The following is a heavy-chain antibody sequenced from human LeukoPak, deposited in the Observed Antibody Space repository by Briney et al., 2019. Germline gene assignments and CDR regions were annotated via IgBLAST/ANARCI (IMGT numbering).Heavy chain of an antibody. D-gene: IGHD3-3*01. CDR2: IYSGGST. Sequence: PGGSLRLSCAASGFTVSSNYMSWVRQAPGKGLEWVSVIYSGGSTYYADSVKGRFTISRDNSKNTLYLQMNSLRAEDTAVYYCASSPDITIFGVVDYYFDYWGQGTLVTVSS. CDR3: ASSPDITIFGVVDYYFDY. CDR1: GFTVSSNY. V-gene: IGHV3-53*01. J-gene: IGHJ4*02.